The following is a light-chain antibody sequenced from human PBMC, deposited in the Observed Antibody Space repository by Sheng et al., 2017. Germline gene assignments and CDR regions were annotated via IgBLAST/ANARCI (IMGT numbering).Light chain of an antibody. J-gene: IGLJ2*01. CDR2: EKD. CDR3: FFWDNGPRPPVL. Sequence: QSVLTQPPSVSAAPGQKVTVSSSGSSSDMENYAVSWCQQVPGTSPKFVIYEKDDRPSGIPDRFSGSKSGTSATRGITGLWPEDEADYCCFFWDNGPRPPVLFGGGTNLTVL. CDR1: SSDMENYA. V-gene: IGLV1-51*02.